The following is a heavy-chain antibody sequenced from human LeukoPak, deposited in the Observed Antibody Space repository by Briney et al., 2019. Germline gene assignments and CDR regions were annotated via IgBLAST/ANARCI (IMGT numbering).Heavy chain of an antibody. D-gene: IGHD3-10*01. J-gene: IGHJ6*02. CDR3: ARVSEASLYGSGSPKRNYGMDV. V-gene: IGHV3-48*03. CDR1: GFTFSSYE. Sequence: GGSLRLSCAASGFTFSSYEMNWVRQAPGKGREWVSYISNSGSTIYYADSVKGRFTISRDNAKNSLYLQMNSLRAEDTAVYYCARVSEASLYGSGSPKRNYGMDVWGQGTTVTVSS. CDR2: ISNSGSTI.